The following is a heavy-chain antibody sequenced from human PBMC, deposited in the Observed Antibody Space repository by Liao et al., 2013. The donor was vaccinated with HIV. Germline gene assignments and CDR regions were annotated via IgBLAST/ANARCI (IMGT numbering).Heavy chain of an antibody. D-gene: IGHD3-22*01. Sequence: QVQLQESGPGLVKPSQTLSLTCTVSGGSFSSGDYYWSWIRQPAGKGLEWIGRIYTSGSTNYNPSLKSRVTISVDTSKNQFSLKLSSVTAADTAVYYCARSPEVVRYNWFDPWGQGNPWSPSPQ. CDR1: GGSFSSGDYY. CDR2: IYTSGST. J-gene: IGHJ5*02. V-gene: IGHV4-61*02. CDR3: ARSPEVVRYNWFDP.